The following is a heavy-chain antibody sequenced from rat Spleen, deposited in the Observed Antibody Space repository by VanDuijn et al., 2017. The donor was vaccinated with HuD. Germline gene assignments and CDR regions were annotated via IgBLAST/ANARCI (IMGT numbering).Heavy chain of an antibody. CDR2: ISYDGSST. V-gene: IGHV5-20*01. CDR1: GFTFSNYD. CDR3: TTLHTMGITDYWYFDF. Sequence: EVQLVESGGGLVQPGRSMKLSCAASGFTFSNYDMAWVRQAPTKGLEWVASISYDGSSTHYRDSVQGRFTISRDNAKSTLYLQMDSLRSEDTATYYCTTLHTMGITDYWYFDFWGPGTMVTVSS. D-gene: IGHD1-9*01. J-gene: IGHJ1*01.